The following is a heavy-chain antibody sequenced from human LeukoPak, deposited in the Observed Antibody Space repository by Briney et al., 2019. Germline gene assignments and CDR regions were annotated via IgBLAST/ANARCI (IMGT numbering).Heavy chain of an antibody. CDR1: GGSISSYY. CDR3: ARGDSGNYYPYYFDY. D-gene: IGHD1-26*01. V-gene: IGHV4-59*01. J-gene: IGHJ4*02. Sequence: SETLSLTCTVSGGSISSYYWSWIRQPPGKGLEWIGYIYYSGSTNYNPSLKSRVTISVDTSKNQFSLKLSSVTAADTAVYHCARGDSGNYYPYYFDYRGQGTLVTVSS. CDR2: IYYSGST.